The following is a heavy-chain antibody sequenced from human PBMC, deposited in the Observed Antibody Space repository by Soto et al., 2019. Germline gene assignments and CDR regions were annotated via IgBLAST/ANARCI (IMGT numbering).Heavy chain of an antibody. V-gene: IGHV4-59*01. CDR3: ARVIRKGLLWFGEYPRYYGMDV. CDR2: IYYSGST. Sequence: NPSETLSLTCTVSGGSISSYYWSWIRQPPGKGLEWIGYIYYSGSTNYNPSLKSRVTISVDTSKNQFSLKLSSVTAADTAVYYCARVIRKGLLWFGEYPRYYGMDVWGQGTTVTVSS. CDR1: GGSISSYY. J-gene: IGHJ6*02. D-gene: IGHD3-10*01.